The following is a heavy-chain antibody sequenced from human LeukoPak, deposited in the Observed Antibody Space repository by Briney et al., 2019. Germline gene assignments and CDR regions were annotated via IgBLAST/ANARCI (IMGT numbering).Heavy chain of an antibody. CDR2: INGGGSPI. CDR1: GFTFSRDS. V-gene: IGHV3-48*01. CDR3: VRDNPRCCGVIPANIDDY. D-gene: IGHD2-21*01. Sequence: PGGSLRLSCAASGFTFSRDSMNWVRQAPGKGLEWVSYINGGGSPIYYADSVRVRFTISRDNAKNSLYLQMNSLRAEDTAVYYCVRDNPRCCGVIPANIDDYWGQGTLVTVSS. J-gene: IGHJ4*02.